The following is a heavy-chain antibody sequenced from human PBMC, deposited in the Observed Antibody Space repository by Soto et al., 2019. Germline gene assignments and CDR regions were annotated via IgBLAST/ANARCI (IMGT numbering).Heavy chain of an antibody. D-gene: IGHD2-21*02. CDR3: ARQRTTVVTQAYFDH. CDR2: IYYSGRT. V-gene: IGHV4-39*01. CDR1: GGSISSSSYY. Sequence: SETLSLPCIVSGGSISSSSYYWDWIRQPPGKGLEWIGSIYYSGRTYYNPSFKSRVTISIDTSKNQFSLKLSSVTATDTAVYYCARQRTTVVTQAYFDHWRQGALVTVSS. J-gene: IGHJ4*02.